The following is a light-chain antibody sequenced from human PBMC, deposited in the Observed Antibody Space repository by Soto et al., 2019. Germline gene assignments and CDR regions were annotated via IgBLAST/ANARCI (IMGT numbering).Light chain of an antibody. V-gene: IGLV1-40*01. Sequence: QSVLTQPPSVSGAPGQRVTISCTGSSSNIGAGYDVHWYQQLPGIAPKLLIYRNNNRPSGVPDRFSGSKSGNLASLAITGLQAEDEADYYCQSYDSSLSGYVVFGGRTKLTVL. CDR1: SSNIGAGYD. CDR3: QSYDSSLSGYVV. J-gene: IGLJ2*01. CDR2: RNN.